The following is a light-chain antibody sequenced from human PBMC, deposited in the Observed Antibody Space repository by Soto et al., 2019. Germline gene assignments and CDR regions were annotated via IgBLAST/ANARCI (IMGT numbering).Light chain of an antibody. CDR2: GAS. V-gene: IGKV3-15*01. J-gene: IGKJ2*01. Sequence: EIVMTQSPATLSVSPGERATLSCRASQSVSSNLAWYQHKPGQAPRLLIYGASTRATAIPARFSGSGSGTEFTLTISSLHSEDFAIYYCQQYDNWPYTFGQGTKLEIK. CDR3: QQYDNWPYT. CDR1: QSVSSN.